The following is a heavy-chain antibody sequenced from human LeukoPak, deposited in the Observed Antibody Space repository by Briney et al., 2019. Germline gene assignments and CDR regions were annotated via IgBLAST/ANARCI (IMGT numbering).Heavy chain of an antibody. V-gene: IGHV4-59*01. CDR1: GGSISSYY. Sequence: SETLSLTCTVSGGSISSYYWRWIRQPPGKGLEWIGYIYYSGSTNYNPSLKSRVTISVDTSKNQFSLKLSSVTAADTAVYYCARDRVVVVPAAINKDAFDIWGQGTMVTVSS. D-gene: IGHD2-2*02. CDR3: ARDRVVVVPAAINKDAFDI. CDR2: IYYSGST. J-gene: IGHJ3*02.